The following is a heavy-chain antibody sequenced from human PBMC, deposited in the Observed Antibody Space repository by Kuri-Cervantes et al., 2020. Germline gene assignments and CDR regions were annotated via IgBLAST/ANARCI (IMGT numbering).Heavy chain of an antibody. CDR1: GFTFSSYS. Sequence: GGSLRLSCAASGFTFSSYSMNWVRQAPGKGLEWVAVIWYDGSNKYYADSVKGRFTISRDNSKNTLYLQMNSLRAEDTAVYYCARDRMGYYYYGMDVWGQGTTVTVSS. D-gene: IGHD2-15*01. J-gene: IGHJ6*02. V-gene: IGHV3-33*08. CDR2: IWYDGSNK. CDR3: ARDRMGYYYYGMDV.